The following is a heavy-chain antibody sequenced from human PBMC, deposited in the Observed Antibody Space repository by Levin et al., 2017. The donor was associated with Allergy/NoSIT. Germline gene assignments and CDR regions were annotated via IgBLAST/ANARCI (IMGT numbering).Heavy chain of an antibody. V-gene: IGHV3-48*03. J-gene: IGHJ6*02. D-gene: IGHD3-3*01. CDR2: ISSSGSTI. CDR1: GFTFSSYE. CDR3: ARARLENHPFITIFGVGDGMDG. Sequence: PGGSLRLSCAASGFTFSSYEMNWVRQAPGKGLEWVSYISSSGSTIYYADSVKGRFTISRDNAKNSLYLQMNSLRAEDTAVYYCARARLENHPFITIFGVGDGMDGWGQGTTVTVSS.